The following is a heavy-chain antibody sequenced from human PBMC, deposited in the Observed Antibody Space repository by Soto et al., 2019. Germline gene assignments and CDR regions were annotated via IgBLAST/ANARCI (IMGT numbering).Heavy chain of an antibody. Sequence: ESGGGVVQPGTSLRLSCAASGFTFSYGMHWVRQAPGKGLEWVAIIWYDGSNKYYADSVKGRFTISRDNSKNTLYLQMNSLRAEDTAVYYCARDGSDTMVAYYFDYWGQGTLVTVSS. CDR2: IWYDGSNK. V-gene: IGHV3-33*01. D-gene: IGHD3-10*01. J-gene: IGHJ4*02. CDR3: ARDGSDTMVAYYFDY. CDR1: GFTFSYG.